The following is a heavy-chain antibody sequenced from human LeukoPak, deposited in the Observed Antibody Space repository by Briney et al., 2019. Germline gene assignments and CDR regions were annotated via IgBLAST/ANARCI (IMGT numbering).Heavy chain of an antibody. Sequence: PGGSLRLSCAASGFTFSSYGMRWVRQAPGKGLEWVAVISYDGSNKYYADSVKGRFTISRDNSKNTLYLQMNSLRAEDTAVYYCAKGWAVRSNYGMDVWGQGTTVAVSS. CDR1: GFTFSSYG. V-gene: IGHV3-30*18. CDR3: AKGWAVRSNYGMDV. CDR2: ISYDGSNK. D-gene: IGHD4-17*01. J-gene: IGHJ6*02.